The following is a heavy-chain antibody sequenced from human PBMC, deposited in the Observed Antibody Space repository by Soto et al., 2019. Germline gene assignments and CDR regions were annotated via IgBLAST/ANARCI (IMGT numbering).Heavy chain of an antibody. CDR2: ISGYNGNT. J-gene: IGHJ4*02. CDR1: GYTFTSYD. Sequence: QVQLVQSGAEVKKPGASVKVSCKASGYTFTSYDFSWVRQAPGQGLEWMGWISGYNGNTNYTQKFQGRVTMTTDTSTNTAYMELRSLRSDDTAVYYCAREEVAHTSTIVSPDYYFDYWGQGTLVTVSS. CDR3: AREEVAHTSTIVSPDYYFDY. V-gene: IGHV1-18*01. D-gene: IGHD2-2*01.